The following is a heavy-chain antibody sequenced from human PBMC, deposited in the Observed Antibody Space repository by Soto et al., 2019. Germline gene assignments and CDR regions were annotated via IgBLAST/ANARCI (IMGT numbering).Heavy chain of an antibody. CDR1: GFSLSNARMG. J-gene: IGHJ3*02. Sequence: QVTLKESGPVLVKPTETLTLTCTVSGFSLSNARMGVSWIRQPPGKGLEWLAHIFSNDEKSYSTSLKSRLTISKDTSKSQVVLTMTNMDPVDTATYYCARIQKEWLRGDAFDIWGQGTMVTVSS. CDR3: ARIQKEWLRGDAFDI. CDR2: IFSNDEK. V-gene: IGHV2-26*01. D-gene: IGHD5-12*01.